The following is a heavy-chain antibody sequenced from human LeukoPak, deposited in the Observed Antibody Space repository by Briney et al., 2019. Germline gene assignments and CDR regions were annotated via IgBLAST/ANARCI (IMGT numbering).Heavy chain of an antibody. V-gene: IGHV3-7*03. D-gene: IGHD3-10*01. J-gene: IGHJ4*02. Sequence: HPGGSLRLSCVASGFTFGKYWMSWVRQAPGKGLEWVANIKLDGSEKNYVDSVKGRFTISRDNSKNTLYLQMNSLRAGDTAVYFCARDIKVSGSLSASLDHWGQGTLVTVSS. CDR3: ARDIKVSGSLSASLDH. CDR2: IKLDGSEK. CDR1: GFTFGKYW.